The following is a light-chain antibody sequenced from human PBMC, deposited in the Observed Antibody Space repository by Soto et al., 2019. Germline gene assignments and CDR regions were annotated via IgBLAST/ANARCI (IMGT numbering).Light chain of an antibody. CDR3: QQRSNWPPVIT. CDR2: DAS. CDR1: QTFSSH. J-gene: IGKJ5*01. V-gene: IGKV3-11*01. Sequence: EIVLTQSPATLSLSPGERATLSCRASQTFSSHLAWYQQKPGQAPRIPIYDASKRATGIPARFSGRGSGTDFTLTISSLEPEYFAVYYCQQRSNWPPVITFGQGTRLEIK.